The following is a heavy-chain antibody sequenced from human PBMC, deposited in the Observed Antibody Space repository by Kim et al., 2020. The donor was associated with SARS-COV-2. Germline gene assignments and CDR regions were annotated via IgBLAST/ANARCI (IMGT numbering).Heavy chain of an antibody. V-gene: IGHV4-59*01. CDR3: ARMTAVAGNFWYYYYGMDV. CDR1: GGSISSYY. J-gene: IGHJ6*02. CDR2: IYYSGST. Sequence: SETLSLTCTVSGGSISSYYWSWIRQPPGKGLEWIGYIYYSGSTNYNPSLKSRVTISVDTSKNQFSLKLSSVTAADTAVYYCARMTAVAGNFWYYYYGMDVWGQGTTVTVSS. D-gene: IGHD6-19*01.